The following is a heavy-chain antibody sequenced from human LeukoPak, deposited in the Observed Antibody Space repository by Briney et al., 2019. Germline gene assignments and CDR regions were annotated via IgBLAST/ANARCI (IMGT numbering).Heavy chain of an antibody. J-gene: IGHJ5*02. V-gene: IGHV5-51*01. CDR3: AVAVAGHYNWFDP. CDR2: IYPGDSDT. Sequence: GESLKISCKGSGYSFTSYWIGWVRQMPGKGLEWMGIIYPGDSDTRYSPSFQGQVTISADKSISTAYLQWSTLKASDTAMYYCAVAVAGHYNWFDPWGQGTLVTVSS. D-gene: IGHD6-19*01. CDR1: GYSFTSYW.